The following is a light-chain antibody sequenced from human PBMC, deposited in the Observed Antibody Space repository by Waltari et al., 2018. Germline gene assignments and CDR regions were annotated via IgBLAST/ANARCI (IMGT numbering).Light chain of an antibody. V-gene: IGKV1-39*01. CDR2: SAS. CDR3: QQTYITPPHS. J-gene: IGKJ2*03. Sequence: DIQMTQSPSSLSASVGARVTITCRASHDIVPHLNWYQHKPGKAPKLLIYSASTLQSGVPPRFSGSGSGTDYTLTIFDLQPEDFATYYCQQTYITPPHSFGQGTKLEI. CDR1: HDIVPH.